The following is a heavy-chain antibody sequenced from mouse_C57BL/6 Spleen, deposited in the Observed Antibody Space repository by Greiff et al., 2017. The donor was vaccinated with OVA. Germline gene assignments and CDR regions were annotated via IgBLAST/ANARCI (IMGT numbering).Heavy chain of an antibody. CDR3: ARHRGGGCFDY. D-gene: IGHD3-3*01. V-gene: IGHV5-6*02. J-gene: IGHJ2*01. Sequence: EVKLVESGGDLVKPGGSLKLSCAASGFTFSSYGMSWVRQTPDKRLEWVATISSGGSYTYYPDSVKGRFTISRDNAKNTLYLQMSSLKSEDTAMYYCARHRGGGCFDYWGQGTPLTVSS. CDR2: ISSGGSYT. CDR1: GFTFSSYG.